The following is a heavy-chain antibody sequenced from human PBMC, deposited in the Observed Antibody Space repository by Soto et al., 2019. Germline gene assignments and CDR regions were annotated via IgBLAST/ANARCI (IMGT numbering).Heavy chain of an antibody. CDR2: IYSGGST. D-gene: IGHD1-26*01. CDR3: ARAPATSVGPTPFDYYYGMDV. CDR1: GFTVSSNY. V-gene: IGHV3-53*01. J-gene: IGHJ6*02. Sequence: PGGSLRLSCAASGFTVSSNYMSWFRQAPGKGLEWVSVIYSGGSTYYADSVKGRFTISRDNSKNTLYLQMNSLRAEDTAVYYCARAPATSVGPTPFDYYYGMDVWGQGTTVTVSS.